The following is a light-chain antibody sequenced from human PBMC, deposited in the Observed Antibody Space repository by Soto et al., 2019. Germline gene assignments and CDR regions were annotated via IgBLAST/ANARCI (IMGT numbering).Light chain of an antibody. J-gene: IGLJ2*01. CDR1: FFNIGAGYD. Sequence: QSVLTQPPSVSGAPGQRVTISCTGSFFNIGAGYDVHWYQQLPGAAPKLVMHGNNRRPSGVPDRFSGSKSGTSASLAISGLQSDDEADYYCAAWDDNLIGVVFGGGTKLTVL. CDR3: AAWDDNLIGVV. V-gene: IGLV1-40*01. CDR2: GNN.